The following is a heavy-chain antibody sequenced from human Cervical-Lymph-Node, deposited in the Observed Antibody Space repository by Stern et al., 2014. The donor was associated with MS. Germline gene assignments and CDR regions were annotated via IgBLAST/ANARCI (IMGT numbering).Heavy chain of an antibody. D-gene: IGHD3-3*01. J-gene: IGHJ4*02. CDR2: IYYSGST. CDR3: ARVSYDFWSGYFPFDY. CDR1: GGSISSGGYY. Sequence: VQLVESGPGLVKPSQTLSLTCTVSGGSISSGGYYWSWIRQHPGKGLERIGYIYYSGSTYYNPSLKSRVTISVDTSKEHLSLKLSSVTAADTAVYYCARVSYDFWSGYFPFDYWGQGTLVTVSS. V-gene: IGHV4-31*03.